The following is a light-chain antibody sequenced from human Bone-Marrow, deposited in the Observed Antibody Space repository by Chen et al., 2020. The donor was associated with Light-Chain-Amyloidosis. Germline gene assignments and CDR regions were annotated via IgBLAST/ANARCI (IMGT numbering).Light chain of an antibody. CDR3: QVWDRSSDRPV. CDR2: VDS. Sequence: SYVLTPPSSVPVAPGHRATIARGGNNMGSTSVHWYQQTPGLAPLLVVYVDSDRPPGIPERLSGTNSANTATVTISRVEAGDEADDYCQVWDRSSDRPVFGGGTKLTVL. V-gene: IGLV3-21*02. J-gene: IGLJ3*02. CDR1: NMGSTS.